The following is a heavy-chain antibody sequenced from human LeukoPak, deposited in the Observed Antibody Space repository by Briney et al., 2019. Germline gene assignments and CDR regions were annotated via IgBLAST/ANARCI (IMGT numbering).Heavy chain of an antibody. Sequence: GASVKVSCKASGYTFTGYYMHWVRQAPGQGLEWMGWINPNSGGTYYAQKFQGRVTMTSDTSISTAYMELSRLRSDNTAVYYCARLYLPATRFDYWGQGTLVTVSS. CDR3: ARLYLPATRFDY. D-gene: IGHD5-24*01. V-gene: IGHV1-2*02. CDR2: INPNSGGT. J-gene: IGHJ4*02. CDR1: GYTFTGYY.